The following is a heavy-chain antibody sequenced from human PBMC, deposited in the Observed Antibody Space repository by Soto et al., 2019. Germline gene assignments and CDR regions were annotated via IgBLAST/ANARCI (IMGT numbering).Heavy chain of an antibody. V-gene: IGHV4-59*01. Sequence: PSETLSLTCTVSGGSISSYYWSWIRQPPGKGLEWTGYIYYSGSTNYNPSLKSRVTISVDTSKNQFSLKLSSVTAADTAVYYCARAARGRYSSGWGNDYWGQGTLVTVSS. J-gene: IGHJ4*02. CDR1: GGSISSYY. D-gene: IGHD6-19*01. CDR2: IYYSGST. CDR3: ARAARGRYSSGWGNDY.